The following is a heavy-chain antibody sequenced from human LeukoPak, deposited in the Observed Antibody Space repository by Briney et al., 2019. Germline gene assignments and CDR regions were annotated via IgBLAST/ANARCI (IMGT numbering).Heavy chain of an antibody. CDR1: GFTVSSNY. CDR2: IKSGDSA. CDR3: ARVATDSVGWYQFDY. J-gene: IGHJ4*02. D-gene: IGHD6-19*01. V-gene: IGHV3-66*01. Sequence: PGGSLRLSCAASGFTVSSNYMGWVRQAPGKGLEWVSFIKSGDSANFADSVKGRFTVSRDNSKNTIYLQMNSLRAEDTAVYYCARVATDSVGWYQFDYWGQGTLVTVSS.